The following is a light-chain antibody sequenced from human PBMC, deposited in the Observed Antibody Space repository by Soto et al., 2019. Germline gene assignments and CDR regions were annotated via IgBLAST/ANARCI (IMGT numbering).Light chain of an antibody. CDR3: QQSFITPPLT. Sequence: DIQMTQSPSSLSASIGDRITITCRASQSISTYLNWYQQKPGKAPRLLIYGASTLQNGVPSRFSGSGSATDYPLTISSLHPEDFATYYCQQSFITPPLTFGGGTKVEMK. CDR2: GAS. J-gene: IGKJ4*01. CDR1: QSISTY. V-gene: IGKV1-39*01.